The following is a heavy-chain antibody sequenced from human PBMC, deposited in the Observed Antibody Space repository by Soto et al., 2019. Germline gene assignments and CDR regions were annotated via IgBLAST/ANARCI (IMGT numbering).Heavy chain of an antibody. CDR1: GFTFSSYG. CDR3: AKDRRPNYYYGMDV. D-gene: IGHD6-25*01. Sequence: QVQLVESGGGVVQPGRSLRLSCAASGFTFSSYGMHWVRQAPGKGLEWVAVISYDGSNKYYADYVKGRFTISGDNSKNTLYLQMNILRAEDTAVYYCAKDRRPNYYYGMDVCGQGTTVTVSS. J-gene: IGHJ6*01. CDR2: ISYDGSNK. V-gene: IGHV3-30*18.